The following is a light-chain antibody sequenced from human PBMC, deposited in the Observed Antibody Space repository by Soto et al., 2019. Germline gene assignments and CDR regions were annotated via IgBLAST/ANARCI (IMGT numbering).Light chain of an antibody. CDR3: QQYQSSPRT. V-gene: IGKV3-20*01. Sequence: EIVLTQSPGSMSLSPGERATLSSRASQSVSSSFLAWYQQRPGQAPRLLIYHTSSRATGIPDRFSGSGSGTDFTLTISRLEPEDFAVYYCQQYQSSPRTFGQGTKVDIK. CDR1: QSVSSSF. CDR2: HTS. J-gene: IGKJ1*01.